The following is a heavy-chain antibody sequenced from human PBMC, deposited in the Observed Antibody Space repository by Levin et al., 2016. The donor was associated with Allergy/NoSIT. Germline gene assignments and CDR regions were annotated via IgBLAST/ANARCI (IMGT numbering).Heavy chain of an antibody. D-gene: IGHD3-22*01. Sequence: RQAPGKGLEWIGYIYYSGSTNYNPSLKSRVTISIDTSKNQFSLKLSSVTAADTAVYYCARGAIVVAYGMDVWGQGTTVTVSS. CDR3: ARGAIVVAYGMDV. V-gene: IGHV4-59*01. J-gene: IGHJ6*02. CDR2: IYYSGST.